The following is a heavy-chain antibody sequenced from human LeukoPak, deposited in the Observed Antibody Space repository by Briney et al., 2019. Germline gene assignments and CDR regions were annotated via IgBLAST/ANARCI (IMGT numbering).Heavy chain of an antibody. D-gene: IGHD3-22*01. CDR2: IIPTFGTA. Sequence: SVKVSCKASGGTFSSYAISWVRQAPGQGLEWMGGIIPTFGTANYAQKFQGRVTITADESTSTAYMELSSLRSEDTAVYYCARHYYDSSGYYADLRPPLDYWGQGTLVTVSS. V-gene: IGHV1-69*13. CDR1: GGTFSSYA. J-gene: IGHJ4*02. CDR3: ARHYYDSSGYYADLRPPLDY.